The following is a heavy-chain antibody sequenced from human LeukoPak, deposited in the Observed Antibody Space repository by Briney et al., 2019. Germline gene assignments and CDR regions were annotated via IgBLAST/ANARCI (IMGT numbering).Heavy chain of an antibody. CDR1: GFTFNSYT. Sequence: GGSLRLSCAASGFTFNSYTMSWVRQAPGKGLERVSVISGNGANTFYADSVKGRFTISRDNSKNTLYLQMNSLRAEDSAVYYCAKDPTGWSGWYGSWGQGTLVTVSS. CDR2: ISGNGANT. CDR3: AKDPTGWSGWYGS. V-gene: IGHV3-23*01. J-gene: IGHJ5*01. D-gene: IGHD3-3*01.